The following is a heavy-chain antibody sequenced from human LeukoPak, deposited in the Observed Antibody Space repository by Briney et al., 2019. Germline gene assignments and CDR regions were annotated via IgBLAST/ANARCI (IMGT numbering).Heavy chain of an antibody. CDR2: ISSSSRTI. V-gene: IGHV3-48*01. Sequence: GVSLRLSCAASGFTFSSYNMNWVRQAPGKGLEWVSYISSSSRTIYYADSVKGRFTISRDNAKNSLYLQMNSLRAEDTAVYYCARDPDGYNTVGDYWGQGTLVTVYS. CDR3: ARDPDGYNTVGDY. CDR1: GFTFSSYN. D-gene: IGHD5-24*01. J-gene: IGHJ4*02.